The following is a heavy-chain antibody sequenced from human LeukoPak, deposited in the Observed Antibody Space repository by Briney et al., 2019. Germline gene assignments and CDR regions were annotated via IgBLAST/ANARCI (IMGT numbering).Heavy chain of an antibody. J-gene: IGHJ6*03. D-gene: IGHD3-10*01. CDR1: GYTFTGYY. CDR3: ARDQGPTLLWFGELSHYYYYYYMDV. CDR2: INPNSGGT. Sequence: ASVKVSCKASGYTFTGYYMHWVRQAPGQGLEWMGWINPNSGGTNYAQKFQGRVTMTRDTSISTAYMELSRLRSDDTAVYYCARDQGPTLLWFGELSHYYYYYYMDVWGKGTTATVSS. V-gene: IGHV1-2*02.